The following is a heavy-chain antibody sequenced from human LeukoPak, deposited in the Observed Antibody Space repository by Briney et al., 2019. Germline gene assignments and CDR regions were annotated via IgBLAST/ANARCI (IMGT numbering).Heavy chain of an antibody. V-gene: IGHV3-53*01. J-gene: IGHJ4*02. D-gene: IGHD3-10*01. Sequence: GGSLRLSCAASGFTVSSNYMSWVRQAPGKGLEWVSVIYSGGSTCYADSVKGRFTISRDNSKNTLYLQMNSLRAEDTAVYYCAAAHGSATRFDYWGRGTLVTVSS. CDR2: IYSGGST. CDR3: AAAHGSATRFDY. CDR1: GFTVSSNY.